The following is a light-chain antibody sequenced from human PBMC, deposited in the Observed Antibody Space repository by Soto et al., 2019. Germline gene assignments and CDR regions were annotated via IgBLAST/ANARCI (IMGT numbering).Light chain of an antibody. CDR2: EVD. CDR1: SSDVGAYKY. CDR3: SSFAGSNNFPYV. Sequence: QSALTQPASVSGSPGQSITISCTGSSSDVGAYKYVAWYQQKPGKAPKLLIYEVDNRPSGVSNRFSGSKSGNTASLTISGLETEDEADYYCSSFAGSNNFPYVFGTGTKVTVL. V-gene: IGLV2-14*01. J-gene: IGLJ1*01.